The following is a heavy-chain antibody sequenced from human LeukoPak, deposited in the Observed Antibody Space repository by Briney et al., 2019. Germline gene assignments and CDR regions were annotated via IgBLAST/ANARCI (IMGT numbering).Heavy chain of an antibody. CDR2: IWYDGSNK. J-gene: IGHJ4*02. D-gene: IGHD2-21*02. CDR3: AKWNYGGDCYYGY. Sequence: GGSLRLSCAASGFTFSSYGVHWVRQAPGKGLEWVAVIWYDGSNKYYADSVKGRFTISRDNSKNTLYLQMNSLRAEDTAVYYCAKWNYGGDCYYGYWGQGTLVTVSS. CDR1: GFTFSSYG. V-gene: IGHV3-33*06.